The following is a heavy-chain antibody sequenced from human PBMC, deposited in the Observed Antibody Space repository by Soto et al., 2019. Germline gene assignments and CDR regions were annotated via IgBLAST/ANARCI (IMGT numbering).Heavy chain of an antibody. J-gene: IGHJ4*02. Sequence: PGESLKISCKGSGYSFTRYWIGWVRQMPGKGLEWMGIIYPGDSDTRYSPSFQGQVTISADKSISTAYLQWSSLKASDTAMYYCATSNNVYDFWSGNLGNRPNPYYFDYGGKGTLVTVPS. CDR1: GYSFTRYW. D-gene: IGHD3-3*01. CDR2: IYPGDSDT. CDR3: ATSNNVYDFWSGNLGNRPNPYYFDY. V-gene: IGHV5-51*01.